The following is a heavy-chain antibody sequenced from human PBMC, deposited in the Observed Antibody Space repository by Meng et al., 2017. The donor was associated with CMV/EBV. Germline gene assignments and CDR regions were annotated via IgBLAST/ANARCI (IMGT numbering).Heavy chain of an antibody. D-gene: IGHD1-1*01. J-gene: IGHJ4*02. CDR3: AKDSGPNWNDEGAVDY. V-gene: IGHV3-30*02. CDR1: GFTGSSYG. CDR2: IRYDGSNK. Sequence: QVQLVESGGGVVQPGGSLRLPCAAAGFTGSSYGMHWVRQAPGKGLEWVAFIRYDGSNKYYADSVKGRFTISRDNSKNTLYLQMNSLRAEDTAVYYCAKDSGPNWNDEGAVDYWGQGTLVTVST.